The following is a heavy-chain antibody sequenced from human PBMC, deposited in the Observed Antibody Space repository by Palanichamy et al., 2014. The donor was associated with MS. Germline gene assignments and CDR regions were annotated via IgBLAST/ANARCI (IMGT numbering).Heavy chain of an antibody. CDR1: GFTFSSYS. CDR3: ARASGNYGPFDY. J-gene: IGHJ4*02. V-gene: IGHV3-21*01. CDR2: ISSSSSYI. Sequence: EVQLVESGGGLVKPGGSLRLSCAASGFTFSSYSMNWVRQAPGKGPEWVSSISSSSSYIYYADSVKGRFTISRDNAKNSLYLQMNSLRAEDTAVYYCARASGNYGPFDYWGQGILVTVSS. D-gene: IGHD1-26*01.